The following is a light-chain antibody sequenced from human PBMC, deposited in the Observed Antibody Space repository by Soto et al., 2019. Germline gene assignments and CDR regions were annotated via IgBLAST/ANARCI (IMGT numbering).Light chain of an antibody. J-gene: IGLJ2*01. CDR3: SSYITGTTPVV. CDR2: DVS. Sequence: QSALTQPASVSGSPRQSITISCTGTSSDVGGYDYVSWYQHHPGKGPKLMIYDVSKRPSGISNRFSGSKSGNTASLTISGLQAEDEADYYCSSYITGTTPVVFGGGTKLTVL. V-gene: IGLV2-14*03. CDR1: SSDVGGYDY.